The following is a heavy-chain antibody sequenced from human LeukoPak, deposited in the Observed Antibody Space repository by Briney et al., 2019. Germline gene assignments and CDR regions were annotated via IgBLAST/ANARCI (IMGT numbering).Heavy chain of an antibody. Sequence: GGSLRLSCAASGFTFSNCGMHWVRLAPGKGLEWVAFIRYDGSNKYYADSVKGRFTISRDNSKNTLYLQMNSLRAEDTAVYYCAKIPRGGYYYMDVWGKGTTVTVSS. V-gene: IGHV3-30*02. CDR2: IRYDGSNK. CDR3: AKIPRGGYYYMDV. CDR1: GFTFSNCG. D-gene: IGHD3-16*01. J-gene: IGHJ6*03.